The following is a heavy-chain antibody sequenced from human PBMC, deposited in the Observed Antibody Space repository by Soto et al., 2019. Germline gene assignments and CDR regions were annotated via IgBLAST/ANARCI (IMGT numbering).Heavy chain of an antibody. J-gene: IGHJ4*02. Sequence: SGSTLVNPTQTLTLPCTFSGFSLSTSGVGVGWIRQPPGKALAWLALIYWDDDKRYSPSLKSRLTITKDTSKNQVVLTMINMDPVDTATYYFAHRTKRFGEFFWGQGTLVTVSS. CDR3: AHRTKRFGEFF. CDR2: IYWDDDK. CDR1: GFSLSTSGVG. V-gene: IGHV2-5*02. D-gene: IGHD3-10*01.